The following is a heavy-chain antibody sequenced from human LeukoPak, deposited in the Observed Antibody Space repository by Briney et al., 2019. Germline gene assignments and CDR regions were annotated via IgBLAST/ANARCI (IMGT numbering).Heavy chain of an antibody. CDR1: GFTFSSYS. D-gene: IGHD6-6*01. J-gene: IGHJ4*02. CDR3: ARVVAARPDY. Sequence: GESLRPSCAASGFTFSSYSMNWVRQAPGKGLEWVSSISSSSSYIYYADSVKGRFTISRDNAKNSLYLQMNSLRAEDTAVYYCARVVAARPDYWGQGTLVTVSS. V-gene: IGHV3-21*01. CDR2: ISSSSSYI.